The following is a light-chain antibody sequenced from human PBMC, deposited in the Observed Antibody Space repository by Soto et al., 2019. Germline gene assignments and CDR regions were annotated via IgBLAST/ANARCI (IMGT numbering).Light chain of an antibody. CDR3: NSYTSSATVV. J-gene: IGLJ2*01. V-gene: IGLV2-14*01. CDR1: SSDVGGYDY. Sequence: QSVLTQPASVSGSPGQSITISCTGTSSDVGGYDYVSWYQQHPGKAPKLMIYGVSNRPSGVSNRFSGSKSGNTASLTISGLQAEDEADYYCNSYTSSATVVFGGGTKLTVL. CDR2: GVS.